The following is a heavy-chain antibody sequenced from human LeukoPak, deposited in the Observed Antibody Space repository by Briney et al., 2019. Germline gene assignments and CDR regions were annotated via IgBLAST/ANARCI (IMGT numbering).Heavy chain of an antibody. CDR2: ISGSGSST. J-gene: IGHJ4*02. D-gene: IGHD4-17*01. CDR3: ARDYGLDY. Sequence: GGSLRHSCAASGFTFTNYAMNWVRQAPGKGLEWVSTISGSGSSTYIADSVKGRVAISSDNSKNAVLLQMDSLRAEDTAVYYCARDYGLDYWGQGALGTVCS. CDR1: GFTFTNYA. V-gene: IGHV3-23*01.